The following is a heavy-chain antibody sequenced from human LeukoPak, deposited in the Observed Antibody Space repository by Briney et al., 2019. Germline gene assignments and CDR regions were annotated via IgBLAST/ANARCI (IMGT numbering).Heavy chain of an antibody. V-gene: IGHV1-2*02. CDR2: INPNSGGT. Sequence: ASVKVSCKASGYTFTGYYMHWVRQAPGQGLEWMGWINPNSGGTNYAQKFQGRVTMTRDTSISTAYMELSRLRSDDTAVYYCAREVNGYSSNWYNWFDPWGQGTLVTVSS. CDR1: GYTFTGYY. D-gene: IGHD6-13*01. CDR3: AREVNGYSSNWYNWFDP. J-gene: IGHJ5*02.